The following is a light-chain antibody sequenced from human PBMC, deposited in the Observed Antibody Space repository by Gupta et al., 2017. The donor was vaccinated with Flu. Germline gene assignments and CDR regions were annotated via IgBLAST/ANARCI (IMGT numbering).Light chain of an antibody. CDR3: QQYNNWPPRYT. CDR1: QSVRSN. J-gene: IGKJ2*01. CDR2: GSS. Sequence: EIVLPQSPATQSVSQGERATLSCRASQSVRSNFAWYQQKPGQAPRLLIYGSSTRANGIPARFSCSGSGTEFTLTISSLQSEDFAVDYCQQYNNWPPRYTFGQGTKLEIK. V-gene: IGKV3-15*01.